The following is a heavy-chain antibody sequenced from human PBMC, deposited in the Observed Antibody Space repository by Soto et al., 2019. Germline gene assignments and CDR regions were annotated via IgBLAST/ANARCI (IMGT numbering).Heavy chain of an antibody. J-gene: IGHJ6*02. CDR1: GFTFIIYG. V-gene: IGHV3-30*18. D-gene: IGHD6-6*01. CDR2: ISYDGSNK. CDR3: ANLGVSSSSPGAYYYYGMDV. Sequence: WGSLRLSCSASGFTFIIYGMHWVRQAPGKGLEWVAVISYDGSNKYYADSVKGRFTISRDNSKNTLYLQMNSLRAEDTAVYYCANLGVSSSSPGAYYYYGMDVWGQGTTVTVS.